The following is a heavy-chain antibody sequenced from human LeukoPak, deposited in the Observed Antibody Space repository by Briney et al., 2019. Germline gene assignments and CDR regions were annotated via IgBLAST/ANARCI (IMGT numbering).Heavy chain of an antibody. Sequence: SETLSLTCAVSGGSISTYYWNWIRQPPGKGLEWIGYIYNTGSTIYNPSLKSRVTISVDTSKNQFSLKLSSVTAADTAVYYRARSGYSYGWRYYFDYWGQGTLVTVS. J-gene: IGHJ4*02. CDR3: ARSGYSYGWRYYFDY. V-gene: IGHV4-59*12. CDR2: IYNTGST. D-gene: IGHD5-18*01. CDR1: GGSISTYY.